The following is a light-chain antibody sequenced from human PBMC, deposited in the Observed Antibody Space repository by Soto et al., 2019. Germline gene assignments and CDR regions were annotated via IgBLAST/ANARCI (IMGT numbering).Light chain of an antibody. J-gene: IGKJ2*02. Sequence: EIVMTQSPATLSVSPGERATLSCRASQSVSSNLAWYQQKPGQAPRLLIYGASTRATGIPARFSGSGSGTEFSPTISSLLSEDVAADYCQQYNNWSLTCTFGQGTKLEIK. V-gene: IGKV3-15*01. CDR3: QQYNNWSLTCT. CDR2: GAS. CDR1: QSVSSN.